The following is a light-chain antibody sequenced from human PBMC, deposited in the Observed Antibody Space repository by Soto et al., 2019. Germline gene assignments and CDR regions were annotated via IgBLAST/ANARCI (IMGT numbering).Light chain of an antibody. J-gene: IGKJ1*01. CDR3: QEYDTSPQT. CDR2: GAS. V-gene: IGKV3-20*01. CDR1: QSVSSNY. Sequence: EVMLTQSPGTLSLSPGERATLSCRASQSVSSNYLAWYQQKSGQAPRLLIYGASNRATGIPDRFSGSGSGTDFTLTVRRLEPADFAGYYCQEYDTSPQTFGQGTVVEFK.